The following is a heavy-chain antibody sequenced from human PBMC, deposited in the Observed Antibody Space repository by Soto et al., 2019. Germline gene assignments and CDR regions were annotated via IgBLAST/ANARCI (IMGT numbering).Heavy chain of an antibody. J-gene: IGHJ6*01. CDR2: FYYSGST. D-gene: IGHD3-16*01. V-gene: IGHV4-39*01. CDR1: GFSISSSTYY. Sequence: XEALSLTCTVSGFSISSSTYYWGWIRQPPGKGLEWIGSFYYSGSTDYNPSLKSRVTISVDTSKNQFSLNLSSVTAADTGVYYGAITLGGNYFGMDFWGQGTSVTVSS. CDR3: AITLGGNYFGMDF.